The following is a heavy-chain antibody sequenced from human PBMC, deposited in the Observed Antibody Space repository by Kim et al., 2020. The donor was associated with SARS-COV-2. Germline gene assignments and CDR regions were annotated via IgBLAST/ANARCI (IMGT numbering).Heavy chain of an antibody. J-gene: IGHJ6*02. CDR2: INHSRST. CDR1: GGSFSGYY. V-gene: IGHV4-34*01. CDR3: ARGHGRGSGSYYNRSPSLIYYGMDV. D-gene: IGHD3-10*01. Sequence: SETLSLTCAVYGGSFSGYYWSWIRQPPGKGLEWIGEINHSRSTNYNPSLKSRVTISVDTSKNQFSLKLSSVTAADTAVYYCARGHGRGSGSYYNRSPSLIYYGMDVWGQGTTVTVSS.